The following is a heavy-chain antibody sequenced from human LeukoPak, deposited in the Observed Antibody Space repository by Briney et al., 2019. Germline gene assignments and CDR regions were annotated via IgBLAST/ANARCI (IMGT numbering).Heavy chain of an antibody. Sequence: PGGSLRLYCAASGFTFITYGMHWVRQAPGKGLEWVALIWYDGSYKYYADSVKGRFTISRDNSKNTLYLQMNSLRAEDTAVYYCAREYYDSSDYPRQHYFDYWGQGTLVTVSS. CDR3: AREYYDSSDYPRQHYFDY. V-gene: IGHV3-33*01. CDR2: IWYDGSYK. J-gene: IGHJ4*02. D-gene: IGHD3-22*01. CDR1: GFTFITYG.